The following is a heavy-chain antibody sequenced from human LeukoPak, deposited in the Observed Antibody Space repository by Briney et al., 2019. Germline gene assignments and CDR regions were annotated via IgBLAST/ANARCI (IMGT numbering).Heavy chain of an antibody. V-gene: IGHV3-74*01. CDR2: ISTDGSST. D-gene: IGHD3-10*01. CDR3: ARDFLWGSGSR. J-gene: IGHJ4*02. Sequence: ETLSLTCAVYGGSFSGYYWSWIRQPPGKGLVWVSRISTDGSSTSYADFVKGRFTISRDNAKNTLFLQMNSLRAEDTAVYYCARDFLWGSGSRWGQGTLVTVSS. CDR1: GGSFSGYY.